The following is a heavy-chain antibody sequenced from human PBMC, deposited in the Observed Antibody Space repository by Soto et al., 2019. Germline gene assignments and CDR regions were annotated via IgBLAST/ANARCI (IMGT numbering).Heavy chain of an antibody. J-gene: IGHJ4*02. Sequence: QVQLVESGGGVVQPGRSLRLSCAASGFTFSSHGMHWVRQAPGKGLEWVAVIWYDGSNKYYADSVKGRFTISRDDSKNMVYLQTYSLRADDTAVYYCVRDGWYSIQAPYWGQGTLVTVSS. CDR3: VRDGWYSIQAPY. CDR2: IWYDGSNK. CDR1: GFTFSSHG. D-gene: IGHD6-19*01. V-gene: IGHV3-33*01.